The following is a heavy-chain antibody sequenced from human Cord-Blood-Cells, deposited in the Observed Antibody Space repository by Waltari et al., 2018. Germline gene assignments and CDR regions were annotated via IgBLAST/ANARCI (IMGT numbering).Heavy chain of an antibody. Sequence: EVQLVESGGGLVQPGRSLRLPCTASGFTFGDYAMSWVRQAPGKGPEWVGFIRSKAYGGTTEYAASVKGRFTISRDDSKSIAYLQMNSLKTEDTAVYYCTYDFWSGYYPHYYGMDVWGQGTTVTVSS. CDR2: IRSKAYGGTT. V-gene: IGHV3-49*04. J-gene: IGHJ6*02. CDR3: TYDFWSGYYPHYYGMDV. D-gene: IGHD3-3*01. CDR1: GFTFGDYA.